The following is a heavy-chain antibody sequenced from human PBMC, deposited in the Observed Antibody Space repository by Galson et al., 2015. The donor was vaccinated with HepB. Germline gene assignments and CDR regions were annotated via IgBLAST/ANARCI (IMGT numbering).Heavy chain of an antibody. V-gene: IGHV3-48*01. CDR3: AREELQRVDVVVPAAQTPGYYYGMDV. CDR2: ISSSSSTI. J-gene: IGHJ6*02. Sequence: SLRLSCAASGFTFSSYSMNWVRQAPGKGLEWVSYISSSSSTIYYADSVKGRFTISRDNAKNSLYLQMNSLRAEDTAVYYCAREELQRVDVVVPAAQTPGYYYGMDVWGQGTTVTVSS. D-gene: IGHD2-2*01. CDR1: GFTFSSYS.